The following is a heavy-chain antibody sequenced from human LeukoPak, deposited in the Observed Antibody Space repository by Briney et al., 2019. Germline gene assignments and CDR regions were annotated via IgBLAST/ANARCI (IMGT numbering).Heavy chain of an antibody. J-gene: IGHJ4*02. CDR3: AKTRRGYYYDSSGYYSY. Sequence: GGSLRLSCAASGFIFSSYAMSWVRQAPGKGLEWVSAISGSGGSTYYADSVKGRFTISRDNSKNTLYLQMNSLRAEDTAVYYCAKTRRGYYYDSSGYYSYWGQGTLVTVSS. V-gene: IGHV3-23*01. CDR2: ISGSGGST. D-gene: IGHD3-22*01. CDR1: GFIFSSYA.